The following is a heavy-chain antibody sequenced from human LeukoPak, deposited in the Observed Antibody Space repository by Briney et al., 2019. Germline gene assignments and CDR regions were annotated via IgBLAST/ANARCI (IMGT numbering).Heavy chain of an antibody. CDR3: ARVGLVGGFDY. CDR2: IYYSGST. V-gene: IGHV4-59*01. D-gene: IGHD3-10*01. Sequence: SETLSLTCTVSGGSISSYYWSWIRQPPGKGLEWIGYIYYSGSTNYKPSLKSRVTISVDTSKNQFSLKLSSVTAADTAVYYCARVGLVGGFDYWGQGTLVTVSS. J-gene: IGHJ4*02. CDR1: GGSISSYY.